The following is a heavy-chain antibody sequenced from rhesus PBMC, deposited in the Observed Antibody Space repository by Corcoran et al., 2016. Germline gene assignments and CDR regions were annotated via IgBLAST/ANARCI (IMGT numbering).Heavy chain of an antibody. J-gene: IGHJ4*01. CDR3: ARRGVSEFGRNLYYFDY. CDR2: VFGSGGST. V-gene: IGHV4-93*02. Sequence: VHVQERCKAVVNPLGSPAGTCWVPVGSVCSSTWLICVRCSPVMGLEWIGVVFGSGGSTDYKTALKSRFTIARDTAKNQVFLKIRWVSAADTAVYYCARRGVSEFGRNLYYFDYWGQGVLVTVSS. D-gene: IGHD3-34*01. CDR1: VGSVCSSTW.